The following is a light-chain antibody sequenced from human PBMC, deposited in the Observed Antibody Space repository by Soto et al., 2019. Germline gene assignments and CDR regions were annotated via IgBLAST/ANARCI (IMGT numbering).Light chain of an antibody. CDR2: GAS. Sequence: EIVLTQSPDTLSLSPGERATLSCWASQSVSRSFLAWYQHRPDQAPRLLIYGASSRATGIPDRFSGSGSGTDFTLTISRLEAEDFAVYYCQQYGTSPWTFGQGTKVEI. CDR1: QSVSRSF. CDR3: QQYGTSPWT. V-gene: IGKV3-20*01. J-gene: IGKJ1*01.